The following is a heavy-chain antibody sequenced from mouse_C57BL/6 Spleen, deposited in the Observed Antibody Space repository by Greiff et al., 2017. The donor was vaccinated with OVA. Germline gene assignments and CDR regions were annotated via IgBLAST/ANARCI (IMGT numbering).Heavy chain of an antibody. Sequence: EVQLQQSGPVLVKPGASVKMSCKASGYTFTDYYMNWVKQSHGKSLEWIGVINPYNGGTSYNQKFKGKATLTVDKSSSTAYMELNSLTSEDSAVYYCARGGFTTVVATDYAMDYWGQGTSVTVSS. V-gene: IGHV1-19*01. J-gene: IGHJ4*01. CDR1: GYTFTDYY. D-gene: IGHD1-1*01. CDR3: ARGGFTTVVATDYAMDY. CDR2: INPYNGGT.